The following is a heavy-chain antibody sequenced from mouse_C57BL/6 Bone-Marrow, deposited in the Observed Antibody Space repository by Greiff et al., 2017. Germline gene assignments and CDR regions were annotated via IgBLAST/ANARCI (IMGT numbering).Heavy chain of an antibody. Sequence: EVQLVESGGGLVKPGGSLKLSCAASGFTFSDSGMHWVRQAPEKGLEWVAYISSGSSTIYYADTVKGRFTISRDNAKNTLFLQMTSLRSEDTAMYYCAKEGLFYYGSSWYFDVWGTGTTVTVSS. J-gene: IGHJ1*03. CDR2: ISSGSSTI. CDR3: AKEGLFYYGSSWYFDV. V-gene: IGHV5-17*01. CDR1: GFTFSDSG. D-gene: IGHD1-1*01.